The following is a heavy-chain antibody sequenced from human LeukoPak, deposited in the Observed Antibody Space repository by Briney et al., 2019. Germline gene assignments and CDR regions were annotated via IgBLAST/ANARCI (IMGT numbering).Heavy chain of an antibody. CDR2: ISSSSSYI. Sequence: GGSLRLSCAASGFTFSNYAMNWVRQAPGKGLEWVSSISSSSSYIYYADSVKGRFTISRDNAKNSLYLQMNSLRAEDTAVYYCARLMVRGVIRYYYYYMDVWGKGTTVTVSS. V-gene: IGHV3-21*01. CDR3: ARLMVRGVIRYYYYYMDV. CDR1: GFTFSNYA. D-gene: IGHD3-10*01. J-gene: IGHJ6*03.